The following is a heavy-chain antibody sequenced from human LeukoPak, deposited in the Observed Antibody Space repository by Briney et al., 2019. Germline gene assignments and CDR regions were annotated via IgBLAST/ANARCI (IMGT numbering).Heavy chain of an antibody. CDR1: GYTFTTYA. CDR3: ARVGHYHDSSGYFLDY. CDR2: INTNTGTS. V-gene: IGHV7-4-1*02. J-gene: IGHJ4*02. Sequence: ASVKVSCKASGYTFTTYAMHWVRQAPGQGLEWMGWINTNTGTSGSDQGFTGRFVFSLDTSVSTAYLQINSLKAEDTAVYYCARVGHYHDSSGYFLDYWGQGTLVTVSS. D-gene: IGHD3-22*01.